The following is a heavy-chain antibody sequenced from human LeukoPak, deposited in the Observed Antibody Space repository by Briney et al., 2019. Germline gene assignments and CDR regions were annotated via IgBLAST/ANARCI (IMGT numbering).Heavy chain of an antibody. CDR1: GYTFTSYG. J-gene: IGHJ4*02. CDR2: ISAYNGNT. CDR3: ARGYYDFWSGYPYYFDY. Sequence: ASVKVSFKASGYTFTSYGISWVRQAPGQGLEWMGWISAYNGNTNYAQKLQGRVTMTTDTSTSTAYMELRSLRSDDTAVCYCARGYYDFWSGYPYYFDYWGQGTLVTVSS. D-gene: IGHD3-3*01. V-gene: IGHV1-18*01.